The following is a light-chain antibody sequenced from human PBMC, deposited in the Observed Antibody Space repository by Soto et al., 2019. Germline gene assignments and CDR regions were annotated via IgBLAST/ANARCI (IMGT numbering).Light chain of an antibody. CDR1: QSVSSW. V-gene: IGKV1-5*03. CDR2: KAS. CDR3: QHYASFSGT. J-gene: IGKJ1*01. Sequence: MTQSPFTLSASLGDRFTISFRASQSVSSWVAWYHLKPGKAPKLLIYKASTLETGVPSRFSGSGSRTEFTLTISSLQPDDFATYYCQHYASFSGTFGQGTKVDIK.